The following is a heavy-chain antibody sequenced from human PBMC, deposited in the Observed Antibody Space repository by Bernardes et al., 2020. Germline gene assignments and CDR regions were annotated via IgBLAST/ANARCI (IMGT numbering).Heavy chain of an antibody. V-gene: IGHV3-23*01. CDR1: GFTFSSYA. CDR2: ISGSGGST. J-gene: IGHJ4*02. D-gene: IGHD3-10*01. Sequence: GSLRLSCAASGFTFSSYAMSWVRQAPGKGLEWVSAISGSGGSTYYADSVKGRFTISRDNSKNTLYLQMNSLRAEDTAVYYCAKNAITMVRGGAYYFDYWGQGTLVTVSS. CDR3: AKNAITMVRGGAYYFDY.